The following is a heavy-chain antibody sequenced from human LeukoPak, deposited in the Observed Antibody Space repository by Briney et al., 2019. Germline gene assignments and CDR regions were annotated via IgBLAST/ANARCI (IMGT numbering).Heavy chain of an antibody. D-gene: IGHD3-22*01. CDR1: GFTFSSYA. V-gene: IGHV3-30*14. Sequence: GGSLRLSCAASGFTFSSYAMHWVRQAPGKGLEWVAVISYDGSNKYYADSVKGRFTISRDNSKNTLYLQMNSLRAEDTAVYYCARETYDSSGYEVDYWGQGTLVTVSS. CDR2: ISYDGSNK. CDR3: ARETYDSSGYEVDY. J-gene: IGHJ4*02.